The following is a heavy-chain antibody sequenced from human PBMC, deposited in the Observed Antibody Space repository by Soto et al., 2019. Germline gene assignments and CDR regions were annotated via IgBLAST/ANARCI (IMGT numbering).Heavy chain of an antibody. D-gene: IGHD6-25*01. Sequence: PGGSLRLSCAVSGFTVSNTYMSWVRQAPGKGLEWVAVIYRGVSTHYADSVKGRFTISRDDSKNTIYLQMNSLRAEDTAVYYCARDRSDSSRADSFDVWGQGTMVTV. CDR3: ARDRSDSSRADSFDV. CDR2: IYRGVST. CDR1: GFTVSNTY. J-gene: IGHJ3*01. V-gene: IGHV3-53*01.